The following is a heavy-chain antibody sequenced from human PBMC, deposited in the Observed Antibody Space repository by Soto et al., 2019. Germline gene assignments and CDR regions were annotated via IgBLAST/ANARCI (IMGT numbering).Heavy chain of an antibody. D-gene: IGHD2-2*01. CDR2: ISGSGGST. J-gene: IGHJ6*02. V-gene: IGHV3-23*01. CDR1: GFTFSSYA. Sequence: LRLSCAASGFTFSSYAMSWVRQAPGKGLEWVSAISGSGGSTYYADSVKGRFTISRDNSKNTLYLQMNSLRAEDTAVYYCAKDLGYCSGTSCYNYYYYGMDVWGQGTTVTVSS. CDR3: AKDLGYCSGTSCYNYYYYGMDV.